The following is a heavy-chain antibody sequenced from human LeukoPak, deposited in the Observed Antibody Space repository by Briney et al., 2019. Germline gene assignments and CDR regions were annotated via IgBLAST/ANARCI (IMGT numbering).Heavy chain of an antibody. D-gene: IGHD3-22*01. V-gene: IGHV4-39*01. Sequence: SETLSLTCTVSGGSISSSSYYWGWIRQPPGKGLEWIGSIYYSGITYYNPSLKSRVTISVDTSNNQFSLKLSSVTAADTAVYYCARTGAISGYYYFPDFDYWGQGTLVTVSS. J-gene: IGHJ4*02. CDR1: GGSISSSSYY. CDR2: IYYSGIT. CDR3: ARTGAISGYYYFPDFDY.